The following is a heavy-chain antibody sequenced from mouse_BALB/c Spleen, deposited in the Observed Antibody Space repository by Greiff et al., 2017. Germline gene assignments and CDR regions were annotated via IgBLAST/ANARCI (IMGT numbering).Heavy chain of an antibody. J-gene: IGHJ3*01. D-gene: IGHD2-4*01. V-gene: IGHV5-9-4*01. Sequence: EVQLVESGGGLVKPGGSLKLSCAASGFTFSSYAMSWVRQSPEKRLEWVAEISSGGSYTYYPDSVKGRFTISRDNAKNTLYLQMSSLKSEDTAMYYCARTEPRPRYDSFAYWGQGTLVTVSA. CDR3: ARTEPRPRYDSFAY. CDR2: ISSGGSYT. CDR1: GFTFSSYA.